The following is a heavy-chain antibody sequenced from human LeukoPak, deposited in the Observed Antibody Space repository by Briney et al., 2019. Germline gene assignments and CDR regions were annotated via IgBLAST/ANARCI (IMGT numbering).Heavy chain of an antibody. CDR1: GFTFSSHG. D-gene: IGHD2-21*02. CDR2: ISDDGNFK. Sequence: GGSLRLSCAAFGFTFSSHGMHWVRQAPGKGLECVAVISDDGNFKYHADSVKGRFTISRDNSKHTLFLQMNSLRPEDTAVYYCAKSAYCGGDCYSGNWFDPWGQGTLVIVSS. CDR3: AKSAYCGGDCYSGNWFDP. J-gene: IGHJ5*02. V-gene: IGHV3-30*18.